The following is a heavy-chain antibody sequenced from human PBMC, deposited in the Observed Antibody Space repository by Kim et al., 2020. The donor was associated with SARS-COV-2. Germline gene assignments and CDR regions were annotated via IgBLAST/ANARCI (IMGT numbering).Heavy chain of an antibody. D-gene: IGHD4-4*01. CDR1: GFTVTTYW. J-gene: IGHJ6*02. CDR2: IKSEGTGI. CDR3: ASDTVLYGLDV. V-gene: IGHV3-74*03. Sequence: GGSLRLSCADSGFTVTTYWMHWVRQAPGKGLEWVSRIKSEGTGITYADSVKGRFTISRENANNTLYLQMDNLRDDDTAVYYCASDTVLYGLDVWGQGTMVPVSS.